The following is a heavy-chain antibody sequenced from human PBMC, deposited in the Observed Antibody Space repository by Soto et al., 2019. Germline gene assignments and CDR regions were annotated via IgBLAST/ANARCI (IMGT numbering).Heavy chain of an antibody. J-gene: IGHJ3*02. V-gene: IGHV1-3*01. CDR2: INAGNGNT. Sequence: XSVKVSCKASGYSFTSYAVDWVRRDPGQRLEWMGWINAGNGNTKYSQKFRGRVTITRDTSASTAYMELSSLRSEDTAVYYCARPGLRYFDWLLDAFDIWGQGTMVTVSS. CDR1: GYSFTSYA. D-gene: IGHD3-9*01. CDR3: ARPGLRYFDWLLDAFDI.